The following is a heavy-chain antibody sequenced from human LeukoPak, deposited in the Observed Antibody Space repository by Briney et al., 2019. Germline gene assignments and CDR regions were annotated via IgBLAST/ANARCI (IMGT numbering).Heavy chain of an antibody. CDR3: AKDEEGYSSGWYGS. CDR1: GFTFSSYG. Sequence: GGSLRLSWAASGFTFSSYGMHWVRQAPDKGLEWVAVISYDGSNKYYADSVKGRFTISRDNSKDTLYLQMNSLRAEDTAVYYCAKDEEGYSSGWYGSWGQGTLVTVSS. D-gene: IGHD6-19*01. CDR2: ISYDGSNK. V-gene: IGHV3-30*18. J-gene: IGHJ5*01.